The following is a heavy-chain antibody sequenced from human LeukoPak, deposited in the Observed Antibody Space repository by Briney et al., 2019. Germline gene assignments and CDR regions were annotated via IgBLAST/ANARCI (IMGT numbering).Heavy chain of an antibody. CDR1: GGSISSSSYY. Sequence: SETLSLTCTVSGGSISSSSYYWSWIRQPPGKGLERIGYIYYSGSTNYNPSLKSRVTISVDTSKNQFSLKLRSVTAADTAVYYCASARMTTVTEFDYWGQGTLVTVSS. CDR2: IYYSGST. CDR3: ASARMTTVTEFDY. D-gene: IGHD4-17*01. V-gene: IGHV4-61*01. J-gene: IGHJ4*02.